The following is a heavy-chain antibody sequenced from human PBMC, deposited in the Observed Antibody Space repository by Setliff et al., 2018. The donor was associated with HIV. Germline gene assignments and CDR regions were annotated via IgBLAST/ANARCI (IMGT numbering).Heavy chain of an antibody. Sequence: PSETLSLTCTVSGGSISSGSYYWSWIRQPAGKGLEWIGHIYTSGSTNYNPSLKSRVTISVDTSKNQFSLKLSSVTAADTGRYYCARGRDSSTWYFSQFYHYYYMDVWGKGTTVTVSS. CDR2: IYTSGST. V-gene: IGHV4-61*09. CDR1: GGSISSGSYY. J-gene: IGHJ6*03. D-gene: IGHD6-13*01. CDR3: ARGRDSSTWYFSQFYHYYYMDV.